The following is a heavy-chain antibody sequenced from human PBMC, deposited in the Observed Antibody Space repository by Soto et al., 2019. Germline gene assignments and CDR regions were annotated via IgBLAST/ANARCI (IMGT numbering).Heavy chain of an antibody. Sequence: EVQLVESGGGLVQPGGSLRLSCAASGFTFSSYDMHWVRQATGKGLEWVSAIGTAGDTYYPGSVKGRFTISRENAKNSLYLQMNSLRAGDTAVYYCARGPRGVVVPAAPYMDVWGKGTTVTVSS. CDR1: GFTFSSYD. CDR2: IGTAGDT. CDR3: ARGPRGVVVPAAPYMDV. D-gene: IGHD2-2*01. V-gene: IGHV3-13*01. J-gene: IGHJ6*03.